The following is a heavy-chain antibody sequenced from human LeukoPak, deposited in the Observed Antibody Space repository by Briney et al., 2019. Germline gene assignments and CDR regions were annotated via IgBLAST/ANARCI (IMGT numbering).Heavy chain of an antibody. CDR2: IWYDGSKT. Sequence: GGSLRLSCSVSGFTFRSHGMQWVRQAPGKGLEWVAVIWYDGSKTYYADSVKGRFTISRDNSKNTLDLQMSSLRAEDTAVYYCARSNTMTSNYYYGMDVWGQGTTVTVSS. CDR1: GFTFRSHG. CDR3: ARSNTMTSNYYYGMDV. D-gene: IGHD4-11*01. J-gene: IGHJ6*02. V-gene: IGHV3-33*08.